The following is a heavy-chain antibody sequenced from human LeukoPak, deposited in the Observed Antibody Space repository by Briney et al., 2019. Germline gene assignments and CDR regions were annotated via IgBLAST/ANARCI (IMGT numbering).Heavy chain of an antibody. V-gene: IGHV3-9*01. CDR3: AKDEAGTPGNWFDP. CDR2: ISWNSGSI. J-gene: IGHJ5*02. CDR1: GFTFEDHA. Sequence: GRSLRLSCAASGFTFEDHAMHWVRQVPGKGLEWVSGISWNSGSIGYADSVKGRFTISRDNAKNSLYLQMNSLRAEDTALYYCAKDEAGTPGNWFDPWGQGTLVTVSS. D-gene: IGHD2-15*01.